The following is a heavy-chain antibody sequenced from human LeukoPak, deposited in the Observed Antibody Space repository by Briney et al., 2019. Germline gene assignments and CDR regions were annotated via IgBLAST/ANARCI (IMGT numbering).Heavy chain of an antibody. CDR1: GYTFTGYY. D-gene: IGHD5-12*01. CDR3: ARDMLRYSGYDDI. CDR2: INPSGGST. J-gene: IGHJ3*02. Sequence: ASVKVSCKASGYTFTGYYMHWVRQAPGQGLEWMGIINPSGGSTSYAQEFQGRVTMTRDTSTSTVYMELSSLRSEDTAVYYCARDMLRYSGYDDIWGQGTMVTVSS. V-gene: IGHV1-46*01.